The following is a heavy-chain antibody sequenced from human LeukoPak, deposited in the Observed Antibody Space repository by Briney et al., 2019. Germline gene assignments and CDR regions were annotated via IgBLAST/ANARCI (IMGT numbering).Heavy chain of an antibody. CDR3: ARGYSSGWYYLHY. CDR2: INPNSGDT. Sequence: ASVKVPCKASGYTFTGCYMHWVRQAPGQGLEWMGWINPNSGDTNYAQKFQGRVTMTRDTSISTAYMELSRLRDDDTAVYYCARGYSSGWYYLHYWGQGTLVTVSS. D-gene: IGHD6-19*01. CDR1: GYTFTGCY. V-gene: IGHV1-2*02. J-gene: IGHJ4*02.